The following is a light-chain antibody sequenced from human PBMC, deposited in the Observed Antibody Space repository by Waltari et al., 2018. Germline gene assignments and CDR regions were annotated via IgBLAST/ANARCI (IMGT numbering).Light chain of an antibody. V-gene: IGLV1-51*01. CDR1: SSPIGSNF. CDR3: GAWDSSLSVVL. CDR2: DTD. J-gene: IGLJ2*01. Sequence: QSVLTQPPSVPAAPGHKVPISCSGSSSPIGSNFVSWYQQVPGTAPKLLIYDTDKRPSGIPDRFSGSKSGTTATLGISGLQTGDEADYYCGAWDSSLSVVLFGGGTKLT.